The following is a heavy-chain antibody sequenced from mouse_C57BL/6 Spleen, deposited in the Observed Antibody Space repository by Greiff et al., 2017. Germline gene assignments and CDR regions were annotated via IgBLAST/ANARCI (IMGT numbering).Heavy chain of an antibody. CDR3: ARLRYCGSSNYAMDY. Sequence: QVQLQQSGPELVKPGASVKISCKASGYSFKGYYIHWVKQRPGQGLEWIGWIYPGSGNTKYNAKFKGKATLTADTSSSTAYMQLSSLTSEASAVYYCARLRYCGSSNYAMDYWGQGTSVTVSS. CDR1: GYSFKGYY. V-gene: IGHV1-66*01. CDR2: IYPGSGNT. J-gene: IGHJ4*01. D-gene: IGHD1-1*01.